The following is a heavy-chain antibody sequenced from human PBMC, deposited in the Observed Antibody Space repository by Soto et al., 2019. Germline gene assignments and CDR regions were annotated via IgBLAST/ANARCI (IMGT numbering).Heavy chain of an antibody. CDR2: LYDVDGS. CDR3: ATWHEREHAYDV. Sequence: DVQLVESGGGWIQPGESLRLSCVAFGFTISGKKYVAWVRQAPGKGREWVSALYDVDGSFYADSVKGRFTTSSDSSKTTVYLQMNDLRPDDTAVYYFATWHEREHAYDVWGQGTTVTVSS. CDR1: GFTISGKKY. D-gene: IGHD1-1*01. J-gene: IGHJ3*01. V-gene: IGHV3-53*01.